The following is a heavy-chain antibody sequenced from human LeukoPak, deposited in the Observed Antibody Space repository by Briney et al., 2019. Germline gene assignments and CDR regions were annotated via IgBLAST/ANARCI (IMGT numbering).Heavy chain of an antibody. CDR2: IIPIFGTA. D-gene: IGHD2-2*01. V-gene: IGHV1-69*13. J-gene: IGHJ6*02. CDR3: AREDIVVVPAAMGYYYYYGMDV. Sequence: GASVKVSCKASGGTFSSYAISWVRQAPGQGLEWMGGIIPIFGTANYAQKFQGRVTITADESTSTAYMELSSLRSEDTAVYYCAREDIVVVPAAMGYYYYYGMDVWGQGTTVTVSS. CDR1: GGTFSSYA.